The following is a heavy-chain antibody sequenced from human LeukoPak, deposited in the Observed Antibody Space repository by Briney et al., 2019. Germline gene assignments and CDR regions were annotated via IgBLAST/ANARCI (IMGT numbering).Heavy chain of an antibody. J-gene: IGHJ4*02. CDR2: FDPEDGET. Sequence: PRASVKVSCKVSGYTLTELSMHWVRQAPGKGLEWMGGFDPEDGETIYAQKFQGRVTMTEDTSTDTAYMELSSLRSEDTAVYYCAVNPFYGDYVVYWGRGTLVTVSS. V-gene: IGHV1-24*01. CDR1: GYTLTELS. D-gene: IGHD4-17*01. CDR3: AVNPFYGDYVVY.